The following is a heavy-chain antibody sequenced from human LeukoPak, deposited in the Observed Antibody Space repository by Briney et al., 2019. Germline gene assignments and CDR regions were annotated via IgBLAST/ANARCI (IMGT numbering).Heavy chain of an antibody. CDR1: GFTFSSYA. D-gene: IGHD6-13*01. J-gene: IGHJ4*02. CDR3: ARRSRYSSSWYRTLDLIDY. V-gene: IGHV3-30-3*01. Sequence: GGSLRLSCAASGFTFSSYAMHWVRQAPGKGLEWVAVISYDGSNKYYADSVKGRFTISRDNSKNTLYLQMNSLRAEDTAVYCCARRSRYSSSWYRTLDLIDYWGQGTLVTVSS. CDR2: ISYDGSNK.